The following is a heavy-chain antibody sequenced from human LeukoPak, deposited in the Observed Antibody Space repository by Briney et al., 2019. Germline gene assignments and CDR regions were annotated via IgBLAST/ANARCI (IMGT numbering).Heavy chain of an antibody. J-gene: IGHJ4*02. CDR1: GFIFSNYW. CDR2: INQNGSET. CDR3: ARDYMAD. V-gene: IGHV3-7*01. D-gene: IGHD5-24*01. Sequence: GGSLILSCAGSGFIFSNYWMNWVRQAPGKGLEWVANINQNGSETFYVDSVKGRFTISRDNAKKSLYLVMNSLRAEDTALYYCARDYMADWGQGTLVTVSS.